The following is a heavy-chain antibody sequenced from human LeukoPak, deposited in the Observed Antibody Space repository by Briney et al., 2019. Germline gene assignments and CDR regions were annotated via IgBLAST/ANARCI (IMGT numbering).Heavy chain of an antibody. J-gene: IGHJ4*02. CDR3: ARARVGATTPYFDY. D-gene: IGHD1-26*01. Sequence: PSETLSLTCAVSGGSISSGGYSWSWIRQPPGKGLEWIGYIYHSGSTYYNPSLKSRVTISVDRSKNQFSLKLSSVTAADTAVYYCARARVGATTPYFDYWGQGTLVTVSS. CDR2: IYHSGST. V-gene: IGHV4-30-2*01. CDR1: GGSISSGGYS.